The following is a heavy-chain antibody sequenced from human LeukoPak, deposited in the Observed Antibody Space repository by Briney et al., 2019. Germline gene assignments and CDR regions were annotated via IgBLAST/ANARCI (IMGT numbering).Heavy chain of an antibody. CDR1: GGSISSSSYY. J-gene: IGHJ1*01. V-gene: IGHV4-39*01. CDR2: IYYSGST. CDR3: ARQVNNDFPH. Sequence: SETLSLTCTVSGGSISSSSYYWGWIRQPPGKGLEWIGNIYYSGSTYYNPSLKSRVTISVDTSKNQFSPKLGSVTAADTAVYYCARQVNNDFPHWGQGTLVTVSS. D-gene: IGHD1-1*01.